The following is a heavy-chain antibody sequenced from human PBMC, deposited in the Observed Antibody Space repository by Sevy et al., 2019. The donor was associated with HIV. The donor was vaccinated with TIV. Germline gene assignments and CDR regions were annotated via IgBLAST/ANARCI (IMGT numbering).Heavy chain of an antibody. CDR1: GGTFSSYA. Sequence: ASVKVSCKASGGTFSSYAISWVRQAPGQGLEWMGGIIPIFGTANYAQKFQGRVTITADESTSTAYMELSSLRSEDTAVYYCARGDVEPDYYDSSGYTYYFDYWGQGTLVTISS. CDR2: IIPIFGTA. J-gene: IGHJ4*02. V-gene: IGHV1-69*13. D-gene: IGHD3-22*01. CDR3: ARGDVEPDYYDSSGYTYYFDY.